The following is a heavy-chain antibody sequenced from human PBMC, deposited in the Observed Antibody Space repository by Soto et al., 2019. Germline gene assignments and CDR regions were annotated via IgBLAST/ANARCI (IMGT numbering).Heavy chain of an antibody. V-gene: IGHV4-59*01. Sequence: SETLSLTCTVSGGSMSSYYWSWIRQPPGKGLERIGYIYYSGSTNYNPSLKGRVTISVDTSKNQFSLNLNSVTAADTAVYYCARDHPASSWFDYWGQGSLVTVSS. CDR2: IYYSGST. J-gene: IGHJ4*02. CDR3: ARDHPASSWFDY. D-gene: IGHD6-13*01. CDR1: GGSMSSYY.